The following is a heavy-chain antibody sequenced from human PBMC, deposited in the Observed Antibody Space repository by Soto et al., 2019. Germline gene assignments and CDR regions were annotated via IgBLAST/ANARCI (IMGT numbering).Heavy chain of an antibody. Sequence: PSETLSLTCSVSGGSISSGDYYWNWIRQPPGKGLEWIGHIYYSGSTYYNSSLKSRVTISVDTSKNQFSLKLSSVTAADTAVYYCARGIHDYVWGSYRSRHPHHWWFDPWGQGTLVTVSS. J-gene: IGHJ5*02. CDR3: ARGIHDYVWGSYRSRHPHHWWFDP. D-gene: IGHD3-16*02. V-gene: IGHV4-30-4*01. CDR2: IYYSGST. CDR1: GGSISSGDYY.